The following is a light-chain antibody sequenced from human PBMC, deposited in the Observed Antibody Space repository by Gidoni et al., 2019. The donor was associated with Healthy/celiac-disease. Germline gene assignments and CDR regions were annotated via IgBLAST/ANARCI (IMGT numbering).Light chain of an antibody. CDR3: QQYNIYPLT. CDR1: QSISSW. V-gene: IGKV1-5*03. Sequence: DIQMTQSPSTLSASVGDRVTITCRASQSISSWLAWYQQKPGKAPNLLIYGASSLERGVPSTFSGSGSGTEFSLTISSLQPDDFATYYCQQYNIYPLTFGGWAKVEIK. J-gene: IGKJ4*01. CDR2: GAS.